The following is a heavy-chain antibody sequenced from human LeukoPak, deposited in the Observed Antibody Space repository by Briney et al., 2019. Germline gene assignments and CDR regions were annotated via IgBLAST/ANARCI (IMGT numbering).Heavy chain of an antibody. D-gene: IGHD6-6*01. J-gene: IGHJ3*02. CDR1: GFTVSSNY. Sequence: GGSLRLSCAASGFTVSSNYMSWVRQAPGKGLEWVSVIYSGGSTYYADSVKGRFTVSRDNSKNTLYLQMNSLRAEDAAVYYCARDRPQMYGSSSEGKGHAFDIWGQGTMVTVSS. V-gene: IGHV3-53*01. CDR3: ARDRPQMYGSSSEGKGHAFDI. CDR2: IYSGGST.